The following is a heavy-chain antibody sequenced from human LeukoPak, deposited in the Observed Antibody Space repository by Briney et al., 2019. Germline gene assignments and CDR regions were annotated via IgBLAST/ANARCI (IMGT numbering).Heavy chain of an antibody. D-gene: IGHD3-3*01. CDR1: GFTVSSNY. J-gene: IGHJ4*02. Sequence: GGSLRLSCAASGFTVSSNYMSWVRQAPGEGLEWVAKINQDGTEKAYVDSVKGQFTISRDNTKNSLYLQMNSLRAEDTAVFYCARDQYDTWSRRGNFDSWGQGTLVIVSS. V-gene: IGHV3-7*03. CDR3: ARDQYDTWSRRGNFDS. CDR2: INQDGTEK.